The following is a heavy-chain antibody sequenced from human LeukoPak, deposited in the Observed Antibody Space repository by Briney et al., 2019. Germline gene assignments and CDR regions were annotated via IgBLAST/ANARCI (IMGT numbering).Heavy chain of an antibody. CDR1: GGYISSSSHY. CDR3: AKLRNRYFQFYMDV. J-gene: IGHJ6*03. V-gene: IGHV4-39*02. CDR2: INYSGST. D-gene: IGHD3-9*01. Sequence: SETLSLTCPVSGGYISSSSHYWVWIRPSPGKGLEWIGCINYSGSTSYNPSLKSRVAISVDTSKNHFSLNLSSVTATDTAVFYCAKLRNRYFQFYMDVWGTGTTVTVSS.